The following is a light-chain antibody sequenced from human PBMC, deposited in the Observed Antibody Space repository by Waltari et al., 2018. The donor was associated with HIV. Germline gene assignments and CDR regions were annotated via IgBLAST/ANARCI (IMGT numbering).Light chain of an antibody. CDR1: SSDVGCYAC. CDR2: EVT. CDR3: CSYTGTNSLH. J-gene: IGLJ2*01. V-gene: IGLV2-14*01. Sequence: QSALTQPASVSGSPGQSLTISCTGSSSDVGCYACISWYQQHPGKAPRLIIYEVTNRPSGVSNRFFGSKSANTASLTISGLQADDEADYYCSYTGTNSLHFGGGTKVTVL.